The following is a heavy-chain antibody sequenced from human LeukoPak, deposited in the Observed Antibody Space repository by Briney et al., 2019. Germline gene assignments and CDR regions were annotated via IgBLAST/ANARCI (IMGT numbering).Heavy chain of an antibody. D-gene: IGHD6-13*01. CDR1: GGSISSYY. Sequence: SETLSLTCTVSGGSISSYYWSWIPQPAGKGREWIGRIYTSWSTNYNPSLKSRVTISVDRSKNQFSLELTSVTAADTAVYYCARLAIGPWSSSPEYFQHWGQGTLVTVSS. CDR2: IYTSWST. J-gene: IGHJ1*01. V-gene: IGHV4-4*07. CDR3: ARLAIGPWSSSPEYFQH.